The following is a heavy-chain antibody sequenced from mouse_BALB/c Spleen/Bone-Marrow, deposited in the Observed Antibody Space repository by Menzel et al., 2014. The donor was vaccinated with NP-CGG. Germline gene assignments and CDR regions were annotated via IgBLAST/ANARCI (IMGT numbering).Heavy chain of an antibody. CDR2: ISTYYGDA. CDR3: AREAGPWYFDV. V-gene: IGHV1S137*01. J-gene: IGHJ1*01. CDR1: GYTFTDYA. Sequence: VMLVESGAELVRPGVSVKISCKGSGYTFTDYAMYWVKQSHAKSLEWIGIISTYYGDASYNQKFKGKATMTVDKSSITAYMELARLTSEDSAIYYCAREAGPWYFDVWGAGTTVTVSS.